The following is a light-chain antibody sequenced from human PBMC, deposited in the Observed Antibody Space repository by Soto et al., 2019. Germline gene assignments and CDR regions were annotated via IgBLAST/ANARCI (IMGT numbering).Light chain of an antibody. CDR3: QQRSNWPPIT. V-gene: IGKV3-11*01. CDR2: DAS. CDR1: QTILFNSNNKNY. J-gene: IGKJ5*01. Sequence: DIVMTQSPDSLAVSLGDRATINCKSSQTILFNSNNKNYLAWYQQKPGQAPRLLIYDASNRATGIPARFSGSGSGTDFTLTISSLEPEDFAVYYCQQRSNWPPITFGQGTRLEIK.